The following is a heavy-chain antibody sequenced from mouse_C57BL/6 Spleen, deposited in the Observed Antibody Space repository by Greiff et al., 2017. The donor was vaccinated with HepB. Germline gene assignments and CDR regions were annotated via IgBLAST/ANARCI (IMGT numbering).Heavy chain of an antibody. CDR2: ISYDGSN. J-gene: IGHJ2*01. Sequence: EVHLVESGPGLVKPSQSLSLTCSVTGYSITSGYYWNWIRQFPGNKLEWMGYISYDGSNNYNPSLKNRISITRDTSKNQFFLKLNSVTTEDTATYYCARDSHYYGSSRFDYWGQGTTLTVSS. V-gene: IGHV3-6*01. D-gene: IGHD1-1*01. CDR1: GYSITSGYY. CDR3: ARDSHYYGSSRFDY.